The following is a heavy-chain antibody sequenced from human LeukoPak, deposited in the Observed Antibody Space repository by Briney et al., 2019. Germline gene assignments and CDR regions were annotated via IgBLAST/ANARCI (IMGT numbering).Heavy chain of an antibody. V-gene: IGHV3-23*01. J-gene: IGHJ4*02. CDR3: AKNAYYGSGRLYYFDY. CDR1: GFTFSSYA. CDR2: ISGSGGST. Sequence: GGSLRLSCAASGFTFSSYAMSWVRQAPGKGLEWVSAISGSGGSTYYADSVKGRFTISRDNSKNTLYLQMNSLRAEDTAVYYCAKNAYYGSGRLYYFDYWGQGTLVTVSS. D-gene: IGHD3-10*01.